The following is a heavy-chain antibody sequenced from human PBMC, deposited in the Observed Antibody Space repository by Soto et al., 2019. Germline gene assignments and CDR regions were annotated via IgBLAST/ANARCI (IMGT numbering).Heavy chain of an antibody. CDR2: LNKNGESS. CDR3: AKHGYDILTEGVDY. Sequence: SCKASGYTFTSYVMSWVRQAPGKGLEWVSSLNKNGESSFYADSVKGRFTISRDNSKNTLYLQMNSLRAEDTAVYYCAKHGYDILTEGVDYWGQGTLVTVSS. V-gene: IGHV3-23*01. D-gene: IGHD3-9*01. CDR1: GYTFTSYV. J-gene: IGHJ4*02.